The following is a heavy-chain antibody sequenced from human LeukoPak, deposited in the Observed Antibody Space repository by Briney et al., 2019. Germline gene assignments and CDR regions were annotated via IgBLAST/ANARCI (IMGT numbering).Heavy chain of an antibody. CDR2: IYYSGST. Sequence: SETLSLTCTVSGGSISSYYWSWIRQPPGKGLEWIGYIYYSGSTNYNPSLKSRVTISVDTSKNQFSLKLSSVTAADTAVYYCARTLLEPLGIDAFDIWGQGTMVTVSS. J-gene: IGHJ3*02. CDR1: GGSISSYY. CDR3: ARTLLEPLGIDAFDI. D-gene: IGHD1-14*01. V-gene: IGHV4-59*12.